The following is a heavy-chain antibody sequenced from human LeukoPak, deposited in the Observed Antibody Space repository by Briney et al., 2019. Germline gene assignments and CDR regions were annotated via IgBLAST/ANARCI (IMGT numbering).Heavy chain of an antibody. D-gene: IGHD1-1*01. CDR3: TRPDGSI. J-gene: IGHJ3*02. V-gene: IGHV3-73*01. CDR1: GFTFSGSA. CDR2: IRSTANGYAT. Sequence: PGGSLRLSCAASGFTFSGSALHWVRQASGKGLEWVGRIRSTANGYATAYAASVKGRFTISRDDSKNTAYLQMNSLKTEDTAVYYCTRPDGSIWGQGTMVTVSS.